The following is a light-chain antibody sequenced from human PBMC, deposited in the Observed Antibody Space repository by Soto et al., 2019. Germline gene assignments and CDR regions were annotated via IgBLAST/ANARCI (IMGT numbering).Light chain of an antibody. CDR2: KNN. J-gene: IGLJ3*02. CDR1: NSNIGTNS. Sequence: QSVLTQPASESGTPGQRVSIGCSGSNSNIGTNSVHWYQQLPGMAPQPLIYKNNQRPSGVPDRFAGSKSGTSASLAISGLRSEDEAHYFCASWDDGLSAVVFGGGTKLTVL. CDR3: ASWDDGLSAVV. V-gene: IGLV1-47*01.